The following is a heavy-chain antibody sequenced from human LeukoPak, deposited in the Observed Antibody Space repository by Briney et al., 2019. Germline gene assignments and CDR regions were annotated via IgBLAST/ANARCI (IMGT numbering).Heavy chain of an antibody. D-gene: IGHD6-19*01. V-gene: IGHV4-34*01. CDR1: GVSFSGYY. CDR2: INHSGST. Sequence: KSSETLSLTCAVYGVSFSGYYWSWLRHPPGKGLEWIGEINHSGSTNYNPSLKSRVTISVDTSKNQFSLKLSSVTAADTAVYYCARGSKSSGPFDYWGQGTLVTVSS. CDR3: ARGSKSSGPFDY. J-gene: IGHJ4*02.